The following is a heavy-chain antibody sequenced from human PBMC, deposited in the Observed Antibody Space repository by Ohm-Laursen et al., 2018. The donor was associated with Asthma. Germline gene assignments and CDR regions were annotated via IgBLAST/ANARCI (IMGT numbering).Heavy chain of an antibody. Sequence: GSLRLSCTAPGFSFSSYSMNWVRQAPGKGLEWLSSISSSSTSIFSADSVKGRFTISRDNARNSLYLQMHTLRVEDTAVYYCARDALGAAGVHRHFDSWGQGTLVTVSS. CDR3: ARDALGAAGVHRHFDS. CDR2: ISSSSTSI. D-gene: IGHD6-13*01. V-gene: IGHV3-21*01. J-gene: IGHJ4*02. CDR1: GFSFSSYS.